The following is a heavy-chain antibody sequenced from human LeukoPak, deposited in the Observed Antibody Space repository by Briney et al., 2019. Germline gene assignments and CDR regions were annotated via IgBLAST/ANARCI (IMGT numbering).Heavy chain of an antibody. CDR2: IIPILGIA. CDR3: AREKAVADFDD. CDR1: GGTFSSYA. V-gene: IGHV1-69*04. D-gene: IGHD6-19*01. Sequence: SVKVSCKASGGTFSSYAISWVRQAPGQGLEWMGRIIPILGIANYAQKFQGRVTITADKSTSTAYMELSSLRSEDTAVYYCAREKAVADFDDWGQGTLVTVSS. J-gene: IGHJ4*01.